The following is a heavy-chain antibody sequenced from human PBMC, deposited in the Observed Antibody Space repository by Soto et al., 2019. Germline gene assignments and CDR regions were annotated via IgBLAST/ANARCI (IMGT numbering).Heavy chain of an antibody. V-gene: IGHV1-69*06. D-gene: IGHD2-2*02. CDR2: IIPIFGTA. J-gene: IGHJ6*02. CDR3: ARHIVVVPAAILSYYYYGMDV. CDR1: GGTFSSYA. Sequence: SVKVSCKASGGTFSSYAISWVRQAPGQGLEWMGGIIPIFGTANYAQKFQGRVTITADKSTSTAYMEPSSLRSEDTAVYYCARHIVVVPAAILSYYYYGMDVWGQGTTVTV.